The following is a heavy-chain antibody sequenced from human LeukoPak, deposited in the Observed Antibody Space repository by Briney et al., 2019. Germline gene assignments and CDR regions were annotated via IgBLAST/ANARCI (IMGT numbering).Heavy chain of an antibody. Sequence: PGGSLRLSCAASGFTFSSYSMNWVRQAPGKGLEWVSSISSSSSYIYYADSVKGRFTISRVNAKNSLYLQMNSLRAEDTAVYYCASLTGGSYDWFDPWGQGTLVTVSS. V-gene: IGHV3-21*01. CDR3: ASLTGGSYDWFDP. D-gene: IGHD1-26*01. CDR1: GFTFSSYS. J-gene: IGHJ5*02. CDR2: ISSSSSYI.